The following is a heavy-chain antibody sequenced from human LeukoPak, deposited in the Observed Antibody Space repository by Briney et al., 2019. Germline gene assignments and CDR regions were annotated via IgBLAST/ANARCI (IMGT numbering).Heavy chain of an antibody. J-gene: IGHJ4*02. CDR2: ISGSGGST. Sequence: GGSLRLSCAASGFTFSSYAMSWVRQAPGKGLEWVSAISGSGGSTYYADSVKGRFTISRDNSKNTVSLQMNSLRAEDTAVYYCAGDKTTGGWYEFDYWGQGTLVTVPS. V-gene: IGHV3-23*01. D-gene: IGHD6-19*01. CDR1: GFTFSSYA. CDR3: AGDKTTGGWYEFDY.